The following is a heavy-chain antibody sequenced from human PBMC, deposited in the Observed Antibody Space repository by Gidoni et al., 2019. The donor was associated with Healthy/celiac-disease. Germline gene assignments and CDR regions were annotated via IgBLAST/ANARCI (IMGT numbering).Heavy chain of an antibody. CDR2: IDWDDDK. CDR1: GFSLSTSGMC. J-gene: IGHJ4*02. V-gene: IGHV2-70*15. Sequence: QVTLRESGPALVKPTQTLPLTCTFSGFSLSTSGMCVSWIRQPPGKALEWLARIDWDDDKYYSTSLKTRLTISKDTSKNQVVLTMTNMDPVDTATYYCARTLSSGWTEGFDYWGQGTLVTVSS. D-gene: IGHD6-19*01. CDR3: ARTLSSGWTEGFDY.